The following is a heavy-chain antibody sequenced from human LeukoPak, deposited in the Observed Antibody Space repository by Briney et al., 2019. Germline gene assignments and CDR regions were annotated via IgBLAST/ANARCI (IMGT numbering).Heavy chain of an antibody. V-gene: IGHV4-34*01. CDR3: ARLNLLGYCTHDVCPGGGLPFDY. CDR2: IDHSESI. J-gene: IGHJ4*02. D-gene: IGHD2-8*01. CDR1: SGSFSGYY. Sequence: PSETLSLTCAVYSGSFSGYYWSWIRQPPGKGLEWIGEIDHSESINYNPSLMNRVTISIDTSKNQFSLKLSSVTAADTAVYYCARLNLLGYCTHDVCPGGGLPFDYWGQGTLVTVSS.